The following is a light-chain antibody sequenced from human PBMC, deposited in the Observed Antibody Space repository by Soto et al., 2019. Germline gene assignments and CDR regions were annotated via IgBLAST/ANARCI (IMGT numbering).Light chain of an antibody. CDR1: QSVSSN. CDR2: GAS. Sequence: QSPSTPSVSPGERATVSCRSSQSVSSNLAWYQQKPGQAPRLLIYGASTRATGIPARFSGSGSGTEFTLTISSLQSEDFAVYYCQQYSNWPSWTFGQGTKVDIK. CDR3: QQYSNWPSWT. V-gene: IGKV3-15*01. J-gene: IGKJ1*01.